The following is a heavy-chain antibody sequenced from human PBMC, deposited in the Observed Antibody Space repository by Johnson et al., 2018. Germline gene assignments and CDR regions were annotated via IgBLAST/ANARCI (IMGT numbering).Heavy chain of an antibody. V-gene: IGHV3-74*03. CDR2: INSDGSRT. Sequence: VQLQESGGGLVQXGGSLRLXCVASGFTFSNYWMHWVRQAPGRGLVWVAHINSDGSRTTYADSVRGRFTISRDNAKNTVYLQMNSLRGEDTAVYYCTRDGYCSGGTCYGMDVWGQGTTVTVSS. J-gene: IGHJ6*02. D-gene: IGHD2-15*01. CDR3: TRDGYCSGGTCYGMDV. CDR1: GFTFSNYW.